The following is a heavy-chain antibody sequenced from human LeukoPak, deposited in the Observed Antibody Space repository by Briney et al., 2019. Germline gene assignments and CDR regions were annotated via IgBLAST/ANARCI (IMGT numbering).Heavy chain of an antibody. CDR1: GFTFSSYW. CDR3: ARETAYYDFWSGSTELWFDP. Sequence: GGSLRLSCTASGFTFSSYWMSWVRQAPGKGLEWVANIKQDGSEKDYVDSVKGRFTISRDNAKNSLYLQMNSLRAEDTAVYYCARETAYYDFWSGSTELWFDPWGQGTLVTVSS. CDR2: IKQDGSEK. J-gene: IGHJ5*02. V-gene: IGHV3-7*01. D-gene: IGHD3-3*01.